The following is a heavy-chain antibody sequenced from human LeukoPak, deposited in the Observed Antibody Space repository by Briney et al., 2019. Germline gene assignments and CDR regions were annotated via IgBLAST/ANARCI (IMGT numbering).Heavy chain of an antibody. D-gene: IGHD6-13*01. Sequence: SVTVSCKASGGTFSSYAISWVRQAPGQGLEWMGGIIPIFGTANYAQKFQGRVTITADKSTSTAYMELSSLRSEDTAVYYCATVKSIAAAGTFFDYWGQGTLVTVFS. V-gene: IGHV1-69*06. CDR3: ATVKSIAAAGTFFDY. CDR2: IIPIFGTA. J-gene: IGHJ4*02. CDR1: GGTFSSYA.